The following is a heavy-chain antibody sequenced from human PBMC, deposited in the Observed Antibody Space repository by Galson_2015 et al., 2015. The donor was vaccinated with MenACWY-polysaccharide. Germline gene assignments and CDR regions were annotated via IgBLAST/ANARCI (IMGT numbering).Heavy chain of an antibody. CDR2: ISKSGDSI. CDR1: GFSLGGWY. J-gene: IGHJ6*02. Sequence: SLRLSCAASGFSLGGWYMSWIRQAPGKGLEWLSYISKSGDSIHYADSVKGRFTISRDNARNSLYLQVNSLEAEDTAIYYCARGHYGLDVWGQGTTVTVSS. CDR3: ARGHYGLDV. V-gene: IGHV3-11*01.